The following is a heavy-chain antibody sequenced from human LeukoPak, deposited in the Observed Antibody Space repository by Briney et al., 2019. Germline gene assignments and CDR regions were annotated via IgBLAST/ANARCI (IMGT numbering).Heavy chain of an antibody. Sequence: PGGSLRLSCAASGFTFSSYSMNWVRQAPGKGLEWVSSISSSSSYIYYADSVKGRFTISRDNAKNSLYLQMNSLRAEDTAVYYCARAGDYSSSSFDYWGQGTLVTVSS. V-gene: IGHV3-21*01. CDR1: GFTFSSYS. D-gene: IGHD6-6*01. CDR3: ARAGDYSSSSFDY. CDR2: ISSSSSYI. J-gene: IGHJ4*02.